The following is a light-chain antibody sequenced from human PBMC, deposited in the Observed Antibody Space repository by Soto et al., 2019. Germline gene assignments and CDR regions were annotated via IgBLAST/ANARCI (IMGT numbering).Light chain of an antibody. CDR3: QQYYSYPLT. J-gene: IGKJ4*01. V-gene: IGKV1-8*01. CDR2: ATS. CDR1: ERIYSY. Sequence: AIRMTQSPSSLSASTGDRVTIICRASERIYSYLAWYQQKPGKAPKLLIYATSTLQSGVPSRFSGGGSGTDFTLTISYLQSEDFATYCCQQYYSYPLTFGGGTKVEIK.